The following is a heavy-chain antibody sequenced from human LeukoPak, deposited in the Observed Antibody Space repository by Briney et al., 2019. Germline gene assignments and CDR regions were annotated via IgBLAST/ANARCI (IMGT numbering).Heavy chain of an antibody. D-gene: IGHD6-13*01. J-gene: IGHJ5*02. Sequence: GASVKVSCKASGYTFTGYYMHWVRQATGQGLEWMGWMNPYSGNTGYAQNFQGRITITRNTSISTAYMGLSSLRSEDTAVYYCARTQQLVLRSPLDPWGQGTLVTVSS. CDR2: MNPYSGNT. CDR3: ARTQQLVLRSPLDP. V-gene: IGHV1-8*03. CDR1: GYTFTGYY.